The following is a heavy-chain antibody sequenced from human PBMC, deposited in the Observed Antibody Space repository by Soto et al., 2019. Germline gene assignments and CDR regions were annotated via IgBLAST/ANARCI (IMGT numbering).Heavy chain of an antibody. CDR1: GFTFSRHT. Sequence: QVQLVESGGGVVQPGRSLRLSCAASGFTFSRHTMHWVRQAPGKGLEWVAAISDDGSNTYYADSVKGRFTISRDNSKNTLYLQMNSLSSEATAVHHCAREVDYDFWSGFNTHPYYFDDWGQGTLVTVSS. CDR3: AREVDYDFWSGFNTHPYYFDD. D-gene: IGHD3-3*01. J-gene: IGHJ4*02. CDR2: ISDDGSNT. V-gene: IGHV3-30-3*01.